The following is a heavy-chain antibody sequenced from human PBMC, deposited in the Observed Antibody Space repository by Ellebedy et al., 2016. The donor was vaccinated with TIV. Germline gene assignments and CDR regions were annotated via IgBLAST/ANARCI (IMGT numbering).Heavy chain of an antibody. CDR3: ARDPAMPSDYYYGMDV. V-gene: IGHV1-18*04. D-gene: IGHD2-2*01. Sequence: AASVKVSCKASGYTFTSYGISWVRQAPGQRLEWMGWISAYNGNTNYAQKLQGRFTMTTDTSTSTAYMELRSLRSDDTAVYYCARDPAMPSDYYYGMDVWGQGTTVTVSS. J-gene: IGHJ6*02. CDR1: GYTFTSYG. CDR2: ISAYNGNT.